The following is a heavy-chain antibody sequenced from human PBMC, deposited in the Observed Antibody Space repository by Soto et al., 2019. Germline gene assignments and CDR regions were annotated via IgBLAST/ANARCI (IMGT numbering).Heavy chain of an antibody. J-gene: IGHJ3*02. CDR3: PRHGHGDYMGADAFDS. CDR1: GYSFSSYW. Sequence: GESLKISCKGSGYSFSSYWISWARQMAGKGLEWMGKMDPSDSYTNYSPSFQGHVTISADKSISTAYLQWSSLKASDTAMYYCPRHGHGDYMGADAFDSWGQGTRVTVPS. D-gene: IGHD4-17*01. V-gene: IGHV5-10-1*01. CDR2: MDPSDSYT.